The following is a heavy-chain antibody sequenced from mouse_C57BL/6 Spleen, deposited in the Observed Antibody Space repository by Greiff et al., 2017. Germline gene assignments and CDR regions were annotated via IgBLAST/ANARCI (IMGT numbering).Heavy chain of an antibody. CDR1: GFTFTDYY. D-gene: IGHD2-5*01. Sequence: EVKLVESGGGLVQPGGSLSLSCAASGFTFTDYYMSWVRQTPGKALEWLGFIRNKANGYTTEYSASVKGRFTISRDNSPSILYLQMNALRADDSATYYCARLHSNPYYFDYWGQGTTLTVSS. J-gene: IGHJ2*01. CDR3: ARLHSNPYYFDY. CDR2: IRNKANGYTT. V-gene: IGHV7-3*01.